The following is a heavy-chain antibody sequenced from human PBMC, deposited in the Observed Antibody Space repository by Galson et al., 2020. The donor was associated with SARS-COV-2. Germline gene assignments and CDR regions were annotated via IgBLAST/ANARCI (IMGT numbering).Heavy chain of an antibody. CDR2: VSGGGTDA. CDR1: GFTFSNYA. Sequence: GGSLRLSCVASGFTFSNYAMTWVRQAPGKGLEWVSCVSGGGTDAYYAASVKGRFALSRDNSKNTLSLQMNSLRIEDTAVYYCAKARLPDGYNYPEHFQQWGQGTLVTVSS. V-gene: IGHV3-23*01. CDR3: AKARLPDGYNYPEHFQQ. D-gene: IGHD5-12*01. J-gene: IGHJ1*01.